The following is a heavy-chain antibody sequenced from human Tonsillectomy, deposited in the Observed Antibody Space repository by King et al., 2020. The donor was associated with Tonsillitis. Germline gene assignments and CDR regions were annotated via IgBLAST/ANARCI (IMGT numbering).Heavy chain of an antibody. V-gene: IGHV1-69*09. J-gene: IGHJ4*02. CDR3: AGGGIPLYYFDY. Sequence: VQLVESGAEVKKPGSSVKVSCKASGGTFSNFAISWVRQAPGQGLEWMGRIIPMFGIAKYSEKFQGRVAITADKSTRTAYMELSSLRSEDTAVYYCAGGGIPLYYFDYWGQGTLVTVPS. CDR1: GGTFSNFA. CDR2: IIPMFGIA. D-gene: IGHD1-26*01.